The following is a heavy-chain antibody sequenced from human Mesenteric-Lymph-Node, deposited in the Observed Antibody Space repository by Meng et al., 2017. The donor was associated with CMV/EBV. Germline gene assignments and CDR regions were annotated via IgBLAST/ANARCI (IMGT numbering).Heavy chain of an antibody. CDR1: GGRFSIYA. CDR3: ARDKSQDSYGSGSYYNFDY. Sequence: SCKASGGRFSIYAISWVRQAPGQGLEWMGTCVQKFHGRVTITADTTTNTAYMELSSLRSEDTAVYYCARDKSQDSYGSGSYYNFDYWGQGTLVTVSS. D-gene: IGHD3-10*01. V-gene: IGHV1-69*04. J-gene: IGHJ4*02.